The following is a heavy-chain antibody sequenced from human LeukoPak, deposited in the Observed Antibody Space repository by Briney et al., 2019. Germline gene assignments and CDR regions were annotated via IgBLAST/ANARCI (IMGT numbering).Heavy chain of an antibody. Sequence: SETLSLTCTVSGGSVSSGSYYWGWIRQPPGKGLEWIGSIYYSGNTYYNPSLKSRVAISIDTSQNQFSLKLTSVTAGDTAVYFCARGTYSGSQRGFDYWGQGTQVTVSS. V-gene: IGHV4-39*07. CDR2: IYYSGNT. D-gene: IGHD1-26*01. CDR1: GGSVSSGSYY. CDR3: ARGTYSGSQRGFDY. J-gene: IGHJ4*02.